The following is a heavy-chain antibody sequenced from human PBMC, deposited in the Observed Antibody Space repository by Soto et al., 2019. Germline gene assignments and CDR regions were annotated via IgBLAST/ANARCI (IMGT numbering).Heavy chain of an antibody. CDR1: GFTFSYYG. D-gene: IGHD3-10*01. V-gene: IGHV3-33*06. CDR2: IWYDGVNK. CDR3: AKACELIWFAESTKTHGMDV. J-gene: IGHJ6*02. Sequence: VQLVDSGGGGDQPGRSLRLSCAASGFTFSYYGMHWVRQAPGKGLEWVAVIWYDGVNKYYADSVKGRFTISRDNSKNTLYLQMNSLRAEDTAVYYCAKACELIWFAESTKTHGMDVWGQGTTVTGSS.